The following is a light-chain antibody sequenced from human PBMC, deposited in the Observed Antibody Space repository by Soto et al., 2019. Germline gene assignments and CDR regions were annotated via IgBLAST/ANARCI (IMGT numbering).Light chain of an antibody. J-gene: IGLJ2*01. CDR2: EVS. Sequence: QSVLTQPASVSGSPGQSITISCTGTSSDVGSYNLVSWYQQHPGKAPKLMIYEVSKRPSGVSNRFSGSKSGNTASLTISRLQAEDEADYYCCSYAGSHVVFGGGTKLTVL. CDR1: SSDVGSYNL. CDR3: CSYAGSHVV. V-gene: IGLV2-23*02.